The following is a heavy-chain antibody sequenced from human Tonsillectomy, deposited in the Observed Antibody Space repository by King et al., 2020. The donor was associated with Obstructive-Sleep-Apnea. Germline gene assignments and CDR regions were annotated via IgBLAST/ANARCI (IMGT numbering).Heavy chain of an antibody. CDR3: ARDLNDFWSGYPNWFAP. V-gene: IGHV3-21*01. Sequence: VQLVESGGGLVKPGGSLRLSCAASGFTFSSYSMNWVRQAPGKGLEWVSSISSSSSYIYYANPVKGRFTISRDNAKNSLYLQMNSLRAEDTAVYYCARDLNDFWSGYPNWFAPWGQGTLVTVSS. CDR2: ISSSSSYI. CDR1: GFTFSSYS. D-gene: IGHD3-3*01. J-gene: IGHJ5*02.